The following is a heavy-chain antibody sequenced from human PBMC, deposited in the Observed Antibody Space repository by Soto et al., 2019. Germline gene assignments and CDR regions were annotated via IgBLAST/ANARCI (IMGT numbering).Heavy chain of an antibody. J-gene: IGHJ6*02. CDR2: ISYDGSNK. Sequence: QVQLVESGGGVVQPGRSLRLSCAASGFTFSSYGMHWVRQAPGKGLEWVAVISYDGSNKYYADSVKGRFTISRDNSKNTLYLQMNSLRAEDTAVYYCAKDQRITGTTTGHYGMDVWGQGTTVTVSS. V-gene: IGHV3-30*18. CDR3: AKDQRITGTTTGHYGMDV. D-gene: IGHD1-7*01. CDR1: GFTFSSYG.